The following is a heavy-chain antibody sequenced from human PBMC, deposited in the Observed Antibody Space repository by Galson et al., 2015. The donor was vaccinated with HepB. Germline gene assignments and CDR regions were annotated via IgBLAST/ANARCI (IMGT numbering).Heavy chain of an antibody. J-gene: IGHJ3*02. CDR1: GFTFSSYA. V-gene: IGHV3-23*01. CDR2: ISGSGGST. Sequence: SLRLSCAASGFTFSSYAMSWVRQAPGKGLEWVSAISGSGGSTYYADSVKGRFTISRDNSKNTLYLQMNSLRAEDTAVYYCAKERGRKGHYMGAFDIWGQGTMVTVSS. CDR3: AKERGRKGHYMGAFDI. D-gene: IGHD3-16*01.